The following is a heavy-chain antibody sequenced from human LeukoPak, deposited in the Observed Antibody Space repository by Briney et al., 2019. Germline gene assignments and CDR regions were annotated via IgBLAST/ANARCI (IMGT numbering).Heavy chain of an antibody. CDR1: GGSISSSSYY. CDR2: IYYSGST. J-gene: IGHJ4*02. Sequence: SETLSLTCTVSGGSISSSSYYWGWIRQPTGKGLEWIGSIYYSGSTYYNPSLKSRVTISVDTSKNQFSLKLSSVTAADTAVYYCARHEVDLLKPYVVVTAIVYWGQGTLVTISS. D-gene: IGHD2-21*02. V-gene: IGHV4-39*01. CDR3: ARHEVDLLKPYVVVTAIVY.